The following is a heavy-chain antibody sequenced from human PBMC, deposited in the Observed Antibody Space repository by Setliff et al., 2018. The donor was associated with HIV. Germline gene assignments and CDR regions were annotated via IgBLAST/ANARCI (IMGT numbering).Heavy chain of an antibody. CDR2: VSHSGDT. V-gene: IGHV4-34*01. Sequence: NHSETLSLTCAVYGGSFSGYFCIWVRQPPGEGLEWIGEVSHSGDTNYNPSLESRVTISVDTSKNQFSLNLSSVTAADTAVYYCARLEYYYYMDVWGKGTTVTVSS. CDR1: GGSFSGYF. J-gene: IGHJ6*03. CDR3: ARLEYYYYMDV. D-gene: IGHD1-1*01.